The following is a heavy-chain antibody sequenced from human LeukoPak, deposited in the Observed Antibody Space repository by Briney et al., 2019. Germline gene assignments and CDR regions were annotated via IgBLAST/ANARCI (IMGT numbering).Heavy chain of an antibody. Sequence: GGSLRLSCAASGFTFSSYAMSWVRQAPGKGLEWVSAISGSGGSTYYADSVKGRFTISGDNSKNTLYLQMNSLRAEDTAVNYCAKNIRQLGNYYYYMDVWGKGTTVTVSS. CDR2: ISGSGGST. V-gene: IGHV3-23*01. D-gene: IGHD7-27*01. J-gene: IGHJ6*03. CDR3: AKNIRQLGNYYYYMDV. CDR1: GFTFSSYA.